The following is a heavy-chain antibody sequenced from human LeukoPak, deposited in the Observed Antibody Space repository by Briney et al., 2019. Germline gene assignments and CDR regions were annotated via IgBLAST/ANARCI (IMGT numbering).Heavy chain of an antibody. V-gene: IGHV4-59*08. D-gene: IGHD2-15*01. CDR2: ISYAGNT. Sequence: SDTLSLTCAISGGSISPYFWSWIRQPPGKGLEWIGCISYAGNTKYTPSLTPRLTLSLDTPNKLFSLKLISVTAADTAVYYCARHQSGGTFPLEYWGQGVLITVS. J-gene: IGHJ4*02. CDR1: GGSISPYF. CDR3: ARHQSGGTFPLEY.